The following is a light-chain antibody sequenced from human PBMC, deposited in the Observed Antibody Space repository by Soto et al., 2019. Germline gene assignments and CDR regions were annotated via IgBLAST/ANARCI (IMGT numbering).Light chain of an antibody. V-gene: IGKV1-5*03. Sequence: DIQMTQSPSTLSASVGDRVTISCRASQSISGWLAWYQQKPGKAPKLLIYKASSLESGVPSRFSGSGSGTEFTLTISSLQPDDLATYYCQQYNSSPWAFGQGTKVEIK. J-gene: IGKJ1*01. CDR1: QSISGW. CDR2: KAS. CDR3: QQYNSSPWA.